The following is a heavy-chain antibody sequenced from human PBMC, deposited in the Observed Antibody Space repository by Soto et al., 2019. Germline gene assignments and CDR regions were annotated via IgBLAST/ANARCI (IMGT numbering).Heavy chain of an antibody. V-gene: IGHV1-46*01. CDR1: GYTFTTYY. CDR2: INPSGGST. CDR3: AKDLTRQLAYWLDP. Sequence: ASVKVSCKASGYTFTTYYMYWVRQAPGQGLEWMGIINPSGGSTSFAQKFQGRVTMTRDTSTSTVYMELISLTSEDTAVYYCAKDLTRQLAYWLDPWGQGTQVTVSS. J-gene: IGHJ5*02. D-gene: IGHD6-6*01.